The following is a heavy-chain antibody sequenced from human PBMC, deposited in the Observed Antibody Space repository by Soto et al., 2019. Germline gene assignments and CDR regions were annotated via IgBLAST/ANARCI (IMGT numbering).Heavy chain of an antibody. V-gene: IGHV1-69*02. CDR3: ARFLGGATYDLYYDF. D-gene: IGHD2-21*01. J-gene: IGHJ2*01. CDR2: CLPALGVT. Sequence: QVQLVQSGAEVAKPGPSVKASCRASGGSFTVFPVSWVRQAPGQGLERMGRCLPALGVTNYAQKFQGRVRITADTSTGTTYLELSRLRSEDTAMYYCARFLGGATYDLYYDFWGRGTLVTVSS. CDR1: GGSFTVFP.